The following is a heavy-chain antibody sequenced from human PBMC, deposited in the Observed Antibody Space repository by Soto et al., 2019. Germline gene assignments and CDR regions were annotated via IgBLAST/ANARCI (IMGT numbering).Heavy chain of an antibody. J-gene: IGHJ6*02. CDR3: AREGDYTRFIYGMDV. D-gene: IGHD4-4*01. CDR2: IIPIFGTA. Sequence: GASVKVSCKASGGTFSSYAISWVRQAPGQGLEWMGGIIPIFGTANYAQKFQGRVTITADESTSTAYMELSSLRSEDTAVYYCAREGDYTRFIYGMDVWGQGTTVTVSS. V-gene: IGHV1-69*13. CDR1: GGTFSSYA.